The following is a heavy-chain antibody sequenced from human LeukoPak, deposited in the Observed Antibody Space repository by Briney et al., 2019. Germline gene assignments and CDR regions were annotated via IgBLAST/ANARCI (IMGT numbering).Heavy chain of an antibody. D-gene: IGHD6-19*01. CDR3: ARDQGIAVAGDWYFDL. V-gene: IGHV4-4*07. CDR1: GGSISSYY. J-gene: IGHJ2*01. Sequence: SETLSLTCTVSGGSISSYYWSWIRQPAGKGLEWIGRIYTSGSTNYNPSLESRVTMSVDTSKNQFSLKLSSVTAADTAVYYCARDQGIAVAGDWYFDLWGRGTLVTVSS. CDR2: IYTSGST.